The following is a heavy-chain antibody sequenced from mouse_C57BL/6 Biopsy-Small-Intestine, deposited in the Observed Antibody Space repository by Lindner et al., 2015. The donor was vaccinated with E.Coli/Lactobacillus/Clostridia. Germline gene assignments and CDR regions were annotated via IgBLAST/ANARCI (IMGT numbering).Heavy chain of an antibody. Sequence: VQLQESGAELVKPGASVQISCKASGYASITYWINWVKQRPGEGLEWIGQFNPGDGDSNYNGKFKGKATLTVDKSSSTAYMELRSLTSEDSAVYSCATTYGNYGVYFDYWGQGTTLTVSS. J-gene: IGHJ2*01. CDR1: GYASITYW. CDR3: ATTYGNYGVYFDY. CDR2: FNPGDGDS. V-gene: IGHV1-80*01. D-gene: IGHD2-10*02.